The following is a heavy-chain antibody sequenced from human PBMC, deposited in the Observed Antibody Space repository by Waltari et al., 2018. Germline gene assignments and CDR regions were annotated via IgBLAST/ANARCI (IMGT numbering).Heavy chain of an antibody. D-gene: IGHD5-12*01. V-gene: IGHV4-39*07. CDR2: IFYRGST. Sequence: QLQLQESGPGLVKPSETLSPTCTVHGGSIRRSRYYWGWIRQPPGKGLEWIGSIFYRGSTYYNPSLKSRVTISVDTSKNQFSLKLSSVTAADTAVYYCARNIVATSDLFDYWGQGTLVTVSS. CDR1: GGSIRRSRYY. CDR3: ARNIVATSDLFDY. J-gene: IGHJ4*02.